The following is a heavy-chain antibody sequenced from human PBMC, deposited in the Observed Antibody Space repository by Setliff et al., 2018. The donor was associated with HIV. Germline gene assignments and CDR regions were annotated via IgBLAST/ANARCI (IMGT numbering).Heavy chain of an antibody. J-gene: IGHJ3*02. CDR1: GGSIRNYY. CDR3: ARSDNFYSGSAGSNNVGLDCFDI. Sequence: SATLSLTCTVSGGSIRNYYWNWIRQLPGKGLEWIGYICYTGSTNYDPSLQSRVTISLDTSKDQFSLKLSSVTAADTALYYCARSDNFYSGSAGSNNVGLDCFDIWGQGTMVTVSS. CDR2: ICYTGST. V-gene: IGHV4-59*01. D-gene: IGHD3-10*01.